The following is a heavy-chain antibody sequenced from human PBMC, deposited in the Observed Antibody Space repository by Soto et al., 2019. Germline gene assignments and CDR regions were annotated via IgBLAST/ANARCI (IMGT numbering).Heavy chain of an antibody. CDR2: MNNDGSST. Sequence: GGSLRLSCTASGFTFSKYWMHWVRQAPGKGLVWVSRMNNDGSSTKYADSVKGRFTISRDNAKSTLFLQMNSLTAEDTAVYYCASDPPRPYYYYGMDVWAKGPRSPSP. V-gene: IGHV3-74*01. J-gene: IGHJ6*02. CDR1: GFTFSKYW. CDR3: ASDPPRPYYYYGMDV.